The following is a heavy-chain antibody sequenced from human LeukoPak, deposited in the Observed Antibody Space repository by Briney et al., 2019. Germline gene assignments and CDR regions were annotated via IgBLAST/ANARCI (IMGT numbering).Heavy chain of an antibody. CDR2: ISHNGNI. Sequence: SETLSLTCNVSGDSINNYYWSWIRQTPGEGLKWIGYISHNGNIDYAPSLKSRVTMSIDTTKNQFSLKLTSVTAADTALYFCARGFCSDEICQVFTHWGQGILVTVSS. D-gene: IGHD3-3*01. V-gene: IGHV4-59*01. CDR1: GDSINNYY. J-gene: IGHJ4*02. CDR3: ARGFCSDEICQVFTH.